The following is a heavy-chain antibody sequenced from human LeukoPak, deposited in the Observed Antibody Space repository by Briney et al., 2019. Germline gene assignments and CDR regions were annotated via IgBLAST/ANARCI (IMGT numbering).Heavy chain of an antibody. D-gene: IGHD6-19*01. V-gene: IGHV3-23*01. CDR1: GFTFSSDA. J-gene: IGHJ1*01. CDR2: ISGSGGST. Sequence: GGSLRLSCAASGFTFSSDAMSWVRQAPGKGLEWVSAISGSGGSTYYADSVKGRFTISRDNSKNTLYLQMNSLRAEDTAVYYCAKDKSSGWYGYFQHWGQGTLVTVSS. CDR3: AKDKSSGWYGYFQH.